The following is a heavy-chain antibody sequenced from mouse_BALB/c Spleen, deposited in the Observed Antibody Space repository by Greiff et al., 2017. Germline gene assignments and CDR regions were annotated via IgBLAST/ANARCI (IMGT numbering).Heavy chain of an antibody. CDR1: GFTFSDYY. V-gene: IGHV5-4*02. J-gene: IGHJ4*01. D-gene: IGHD2-1*01. CDR3: ASEGNNAMDY. CDR2: ISDGGSYT. Sequence: EVQRVESGGGLVKPGGSLKLSCAASGFTFSDYYMYWVRQTPEKRLEWVATISDGGSYTYYPDSVKGRFTISRDNAKNNLYLQMSSLKSEDTAMYYCASEGNNAMDYWGQGTSVTVSS.